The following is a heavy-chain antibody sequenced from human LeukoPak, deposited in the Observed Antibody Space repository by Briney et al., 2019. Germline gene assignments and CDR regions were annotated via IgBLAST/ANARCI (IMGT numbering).Heavy chain of an antibody. V-gene: IGHV4-34*01. Sequence: SETLSLTCAVYGGSFSGYYWSWIRQPPGKGLEWLGEINHSGSTNYNPSLKSRVTISVDTSKNQFSLKLSSVTAADTAVYYCARQVGFDDAYYFDYWGQGTLVTVSS. CDR3: ARQVGFDDAYYFDY. CDR1: GGSFSGYY. J-gene: IGHJ4*02. CDR2: INHSGST. D-gene: IGHD3-10*01.